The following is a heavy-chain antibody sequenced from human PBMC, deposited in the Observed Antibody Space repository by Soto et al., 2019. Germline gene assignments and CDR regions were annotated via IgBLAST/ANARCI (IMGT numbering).Heavy chain of an antibody. Sequence: SETLSLTCTVSGGSISSGDYYWSWIRQPPGKGLEWIGYIYYSGSTYYNPSLKSRVTISVDTSKNQFSLKLSSVTAADTAVYYCARATFIDNWFDPWGQGTLVTVSS. V-gene: IGHV4-30-4*01. CDR3: ARATFIDNWFDP. CDR1: GGSISSGDYY. J-gene: IGHJ5*02. D-gene: IGHD3-16*01. CDR2: IYYSGST.